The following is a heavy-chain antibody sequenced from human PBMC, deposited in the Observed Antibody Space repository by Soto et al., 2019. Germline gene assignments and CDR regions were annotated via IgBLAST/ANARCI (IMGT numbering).Heavy chain of an antibody. V-gene: IGHV1-2*04. CDR2: INPNSGGT. J-gene: IGHJ6*02. CDR1: GYTFTGYY. D-gene: IGHD5-18*01. Sequence: QVQLVQSGAEVKKPGASVKVSCRASGYTFTGYYMHWVRQAPGQGLEWLGWINPNSGGTNYAQKFQGCVTWNRYTTIRTAYRELSRLRSDDVAVDYCTRDNGHSAMLAYYYYGMDVLGQGTTVTVSS. CDR3: TRDNGHSAMLAYYYYGMDV.